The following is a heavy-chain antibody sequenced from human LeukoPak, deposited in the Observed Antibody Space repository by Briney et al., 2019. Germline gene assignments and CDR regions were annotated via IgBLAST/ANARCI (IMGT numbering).Heavy chain of an antibody. CDR2: IIPILGIA. CDR1: GGTFSSYA. J-gene: IGHJ4*02. V-gene: IGHV1-69*04. D-gene: IGHD3-10*01. CDR3: ARDLGFGELSFDY. Sequence: SVKVSCKASGGTFSSYAISWVRQAPGQGLEWMGRIIPILGIANYAQKFQGRVTITADKSTSTAYMELSSLSSEDTAVYYCARDLGFGELSFDYWGQGTLVTVSS.